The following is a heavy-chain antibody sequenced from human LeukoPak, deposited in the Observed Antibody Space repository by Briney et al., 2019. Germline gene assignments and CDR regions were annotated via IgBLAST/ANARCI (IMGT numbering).Heavy chain of an antibody. Sequence: ASVKVSCKASGYTFTSYGISWVRQAPGQGLEWMGWISAYNGNTNYAQKPQGRVTMTTDTSTSTAYMELRSLRSDDTAVYYCARQKYYYDSSGYLVWGQGTLVTVSS. J-gene: IGHJ4*02. CDR3: ARQKYYYDSSGYLV. CDR1: GYTFTSYG. CDR2: ISAYNGNT. V-gene: IGHV1-18*01. D-gene: IGHD3-22*01.